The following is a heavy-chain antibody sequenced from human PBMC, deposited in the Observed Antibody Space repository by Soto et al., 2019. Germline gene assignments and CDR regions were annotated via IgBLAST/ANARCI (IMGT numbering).Heavy chain of an antibody. CDR3: ARDLGGPDY. Sequence: PGGSLSLSCAASGFSLSPYWMHWVRHVPGRGLEWVARLSSDGFGAAYADSVKSRFFISRDIASNTLSLQMNSLRADDTGVYYCARDLGGPDYWGRGTSVTVSS. J-gene: IGHJ4*02. V-gene: IGHV3-74*03. CDR2: LSSDGFGA. CDR1: GFSLSPYW. D-gene: IGHD3-16*01.